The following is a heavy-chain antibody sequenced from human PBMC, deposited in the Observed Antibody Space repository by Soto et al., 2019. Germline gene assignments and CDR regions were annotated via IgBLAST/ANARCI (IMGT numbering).Heavy chain of an antibody. CDR2: ISGSGGST. Sequence: GGSLRLSCAASGFTFSSYAMSWVRQAPGKGLEWVSAISGSGGSTYYADSVKGRFTISRDNSKNTLYLQMNSLRAEDTAVYYCAKEGDYGSGSYYPNDYWGQGTLVTVSS. V-gene: IGHV3-23*01. CDR3: AKEGDYGSGSYYPNDY. CDR1: GFTFSSYA. D-gene: IGHD3-10*01. J-gene: IGHJ4*02.